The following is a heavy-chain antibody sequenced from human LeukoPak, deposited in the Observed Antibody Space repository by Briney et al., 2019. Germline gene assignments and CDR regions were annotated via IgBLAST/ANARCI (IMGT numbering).Heavy chain of an antibody. CDR3: ARQGRQQLVPEFDY. Sequence: NASETLSLTCTFSGGSINSNNYYWGWIRQPPGKGLEWIGSIYYSGSTYYNPSLKSRVTISLDTSKNQFSLKLSSVTAADTAVYFCARQGRQQLVPEFDYWGQGTLVTVSS. CDR1: GGSINSNNYY. J-gene: IGHJ4*02. D-gene: IGHD6-13*01. V-gene: IGHV4-39*01. CDR2: IYYSGST.